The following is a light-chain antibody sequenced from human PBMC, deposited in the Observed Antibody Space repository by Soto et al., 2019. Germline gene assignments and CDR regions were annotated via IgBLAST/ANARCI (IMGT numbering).Light chain of an antibody. J-gene: IGLJ2*01. CDR3: GSYAGSYTLV. V-gene: IGLV2-11*01. CDR1: SSDVGGYHY. CDR2: DVN. Sequence: QSALTQPRSVSGSPGQSVTLSCTGTSSDVGGYHYVSWYQHHPGKAPKILIYDVNKRPSGVPDRFSGSKSGNTASLIISGLQTEDEADYYCGSYAGSYTLVFGGGTKVTVL.